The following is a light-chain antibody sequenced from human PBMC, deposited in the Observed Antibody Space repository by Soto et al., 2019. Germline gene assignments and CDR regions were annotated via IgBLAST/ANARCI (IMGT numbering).Light chain of an antibody. CDR3: QSYDSSLSGSV. CDR1: NIGAAYD. J-gene: IGLJ3*02. Sequence: QSVLAQPPSVSGAPGQRVTISCSNIGAAYDVHWYQQLPGTAPKLLIYGNSNRPSGVPDRFSGSKSGTSASLAITGLQAEDEADYYCQSYDSSLSGSVFGGGIKVTVL. V-gene: IGLV1-40*01. CDR2: GNS.